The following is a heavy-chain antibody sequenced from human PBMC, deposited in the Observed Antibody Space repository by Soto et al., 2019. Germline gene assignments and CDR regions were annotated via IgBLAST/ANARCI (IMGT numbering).Heavy chain of an antibody. CDR2: INPATGPA. J-gene: IGHJ3*02. CDR3: ARGGGVGVAGSAAFDM. D-gene: IGHD3-3*01. V-gene: IGHV1-2*02. Sequence: QLHLVQSGAVVKKPGASVTVSCSASGYPVTAYYMHWVRQAPGRGLEWMGGINPATGPAKYTQTFQGRVTMTRDTSTSTVFMELSGLTSEDPAVFYCARGGGVGVAGSAAFDMWGQGTLVTVSS. CDR1: GYPVTAYY.